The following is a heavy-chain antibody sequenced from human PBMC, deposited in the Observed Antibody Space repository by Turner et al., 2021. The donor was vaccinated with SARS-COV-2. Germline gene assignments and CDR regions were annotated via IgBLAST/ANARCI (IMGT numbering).Heavy chain of an antibody. D-gene: IGHD3-10*01. CDR1: GGSISSSPDY. Sequence: QLQLQESGPGLVKPSETLSLTCPVSGGSISSSPDYWGGLRQPPGKGLEWIGGIYYSGGTDYNPSLKSRVTISVDTSKNQFSLKLSSVTAADTAVYYCARRSEGYYGSGSHWFDPWGQGTLVTVSS. V-gene: IGHV4-39*01. CDR3: ARRSEGYYGSGSHWFDP. J-gene: IGHJ5*02. CDR2: IYYSGGT.